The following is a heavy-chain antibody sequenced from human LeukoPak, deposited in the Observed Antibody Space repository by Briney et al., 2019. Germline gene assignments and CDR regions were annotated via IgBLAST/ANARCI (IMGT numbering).Heavy chain of an antibody. CDR1: GGSISSYY. CDR2: IYYTGTT. J-gene: IGHJ6*02. V-gene: IGHV4-59*08. Sequence: SETLSLTCTVSGGSISSYYWSWIRHPPGKGLEWIGYIYYTGTTNYNPSLKNRVTISADTSKNQFSLKLNSVTAADTAVYYCASILDGMDVWGQGTTVSVSS. CDR3: ASILDGMDV.